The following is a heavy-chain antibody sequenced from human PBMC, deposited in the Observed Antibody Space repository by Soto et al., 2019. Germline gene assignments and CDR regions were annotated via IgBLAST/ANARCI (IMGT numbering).Heavy chain of an antibody. V-gene: IGHV4-59*01. D-gene: IGHD3-9*01. CDR2: IYYSGST. CDR1: GGSISSYY. J-gene: IGHJ4*02. Sequence: SETLSLTCTVSGGSISSYYWSWIRQPPGKGLEWIGYIYYSGSTNYNPSLKSRVTISVDTSKNQFSLKLSSVTAADTAVYYCARADNSLGDYDILTGYYPAPFDYWGQGTLVTVSS. CDR3: ARADNSLGDYDILTGYYPAPFDY.